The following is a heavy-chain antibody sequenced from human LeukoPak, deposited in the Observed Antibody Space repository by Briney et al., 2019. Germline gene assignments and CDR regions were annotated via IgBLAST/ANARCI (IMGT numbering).Heavy chain of an antibody. CDR1: GFTFSNAW. J-gene: IGHJ4*02. Sequence: GGSLRLSCAASGFTFSNAWMTWVRQAPGKGLEWVGRVQSKLDGETTDYAAPVKGRFTISRDDSKNTLYLQMNNLQTEDTAVYYCATGVRSGYTGYRGQGTLATVSS. D-gene: IGHD2-2*02. V-gene: IGHV3-15*01. CDR3: ATGVRSGYTGY. CDR2: VQSKLDGETT.